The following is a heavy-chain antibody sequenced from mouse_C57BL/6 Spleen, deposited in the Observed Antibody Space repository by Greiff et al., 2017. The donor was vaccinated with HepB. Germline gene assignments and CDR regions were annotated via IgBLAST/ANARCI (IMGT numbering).Heavy chain of an antibody. CDR3: AREVYGSSGGFAY. CDR1: GYTFTNYW. D-gene: IGHD1-1*01. Sequence: VQLQQSGAELVRPGTSVKMSCKASGYTFTNYWIGWAKQRPGHGLEWIGNIYPGGGYTNYNEKFKGKATLTADKSSSTASMQFSSLTSEDSALYYCAREVYGSSGGFAYWGQGALVTVSA. J-gene: IGHJ3*01. V-gene: IGHV1-63*01. CDR2: IYPGGGYT.